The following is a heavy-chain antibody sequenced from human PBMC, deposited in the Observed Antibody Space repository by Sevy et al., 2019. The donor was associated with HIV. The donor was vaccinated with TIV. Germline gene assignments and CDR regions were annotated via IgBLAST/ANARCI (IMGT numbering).Heavy chain of an antibody. CDR3: ARDWFGYYWNDLPYGMDV. Sequence: ASVKVSCKGSGYTFTGYYMHWVRQAPGQGLEWMGRINPNSGGKNYAQKFQGRVTMTRDTSISTAYMELSRLRSDDTAVYYCARDWFGYYWNDLPYGMDVWGQGTTVTVSS. D-gene: IGHD1-20*01. J-gene: IGHJ6*02. V-gene: IGHV1-2*06. CDR1: GYTFTGYY. CDR2: INPNSGGK.